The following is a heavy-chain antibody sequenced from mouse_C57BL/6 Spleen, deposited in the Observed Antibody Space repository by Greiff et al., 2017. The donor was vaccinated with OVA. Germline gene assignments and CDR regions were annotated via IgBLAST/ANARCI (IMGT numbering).Heavy chain of an antibody. CDR2: ISNGGGST. CDR3: ARQRRYAWFAY. J-gene: IGHJ3*01. D-gene: IGHD2-14*01. V-gene: IGHV5-12*01. CDR1: GFTFSDYY. Sequence: EVQRVESGGGLVQPGGSLKLSCAASGFTFSDYYMYWVRQTPEKRLEWVAYISNGGGSTYYPDTVKGRFTISRDNAKNTLYLQMSRLKSEDTAMYYCARQRRYAWFAYWGQGTLVTVSA.